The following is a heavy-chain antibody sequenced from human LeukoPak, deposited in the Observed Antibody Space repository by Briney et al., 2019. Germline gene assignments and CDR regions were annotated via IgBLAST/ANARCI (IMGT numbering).Heavy chain of an antibody. V-gene: IGHV3-48*01. CDR3: AFSGTYGVY. D-gene: IGHD1-26*01. CDR2: ISSSSTTI. J-gene: IGHJ4*02. Sequence: GGSLRLSCVASGFIFSDYNMNWVRQAPGKGLEWVSYISSSSTTIYYADSVKGRFTISRDNAKKSVYLQMNSLRAEDTAVLYCAFSGTYGVYWGQGTLVTVSS. CDR1: GFIFSDYN.